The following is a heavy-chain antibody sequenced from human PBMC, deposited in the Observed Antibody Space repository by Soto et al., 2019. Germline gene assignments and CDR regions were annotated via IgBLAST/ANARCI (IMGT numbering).Heavy chain of an antibody. CDR2: VYTSDYT. J-gene: IGHJ6*04. D-gene: IGHD3-10*01. Sequence: SETLSLTCSVSGASIRSYYWHWIRQPPGKGLEWIGYVYTSDYTRYSSSLKSRVTISVDTSKSQFYLRLNSVTAADTAVYYCASSAGPTGDFFSYNGMDVCGEGTTVTVYS. V-gene: IGHV4-4*08. CDR3: ASSAGPTGDFFSYNGMDV. CDR1: GASIRSYY.